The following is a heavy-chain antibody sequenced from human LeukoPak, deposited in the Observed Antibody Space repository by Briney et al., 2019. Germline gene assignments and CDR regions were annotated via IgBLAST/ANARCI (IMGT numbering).Heavy chain of an antibody. CDR1: GFSFSSYG. J-gene: IGHJ4*02. CDR2: IKHDGSEA. CDR3: TRDALFGSGRTHLDF. D-gene: IGHD3-10*01. V-gene: IGHV3-7*04. Sequence: PGGSLRLSCAASGFSFSSYGMHWVRQAPGKGLEWVANIKHDGSEAHYVDSVKGRFTISRDNAKNSLSLQMNSLNVDDTGVYFCTRDALFGSGRTHLDFWSQGTLVSVSS.